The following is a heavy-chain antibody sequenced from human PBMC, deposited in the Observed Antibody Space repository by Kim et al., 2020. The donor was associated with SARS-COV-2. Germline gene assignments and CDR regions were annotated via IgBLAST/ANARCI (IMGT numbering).Heavy chain of an antibody. CDR3: AKGTSSYPGSGSYPVY. CDR2: ISASGGSR. D-gene: IGHD3-10*01. V-gene: IGHV3-23*01. J-gene: IGHJ1*01. CDR1: GFSFSTYA. Sequence: GGSLRLSCAASGFSFSTYAMSWVRQAPGRGLEWVSGISASGGSRHYADSVKGRFTISRDNSKNTLYLQMNSLRDEDTAVYYCAKGTSSYPGSGSYPVYWGQGTRLTVSS.